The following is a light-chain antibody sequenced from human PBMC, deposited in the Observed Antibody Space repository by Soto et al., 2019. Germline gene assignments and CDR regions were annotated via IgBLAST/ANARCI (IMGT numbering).Light chain of an antibody. CDR2: GNS. Sequence: QTVVTQPPSVSGAPGQRVTFSCTGSTSNIGAGYDVHWYQQLPGTSPKLLIFGNSNRPSGVPDRFSASRSGSSASLAITDLQAEDEADYYCQSYDSSLSGSYVFGSGTKLTVL. V-gene: IGLV1-40*01. CDR3: QSYDSSLSGSYV. J-gene: IGLJ1*01. CDR1: TSNIGAGYD.